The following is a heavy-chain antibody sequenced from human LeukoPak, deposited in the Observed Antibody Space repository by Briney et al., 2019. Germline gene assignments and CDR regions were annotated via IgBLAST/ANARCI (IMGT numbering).Heavy chain of an antibody. D-gene: IGHD3-10*01. J-gene: IGHJ4*02. Sequence: GGSLRLSCAASGFPFSDHYMQWARQAPGKGLEWVGLIRKKVNSYTTEYAASVKGRFTISRDDSKNSLYLQMNSLKTEDTAVYYCDSAVPTVNYYFRYWGQGTLVTVSS. CDR2: IRKKVNSYTT. CDR1: GFPFSDHY. V-gene: IGHV3-72*01. CDR3: DSAVPTVNYYFRY.